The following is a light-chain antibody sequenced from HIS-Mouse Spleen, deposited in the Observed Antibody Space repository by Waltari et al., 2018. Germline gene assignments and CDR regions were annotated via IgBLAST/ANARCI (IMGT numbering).Light chain of an antibody. CDR3: YSTDSSGNHRV. J-gene: IGLJ2*01. CDR2: EDS. V-gene: IGLV3-10*01. Sequence: SYELTQPPSVSMSPGQTARITCSGDAFPKKYAYWYQQKSGQAPVLVIYEDSKRPSGIPERFSGSSSGTMATLTISGAQVEDEADYYCYSTDSSGNHRVFGGGTKLTVL. CDR1: AFPKKY.